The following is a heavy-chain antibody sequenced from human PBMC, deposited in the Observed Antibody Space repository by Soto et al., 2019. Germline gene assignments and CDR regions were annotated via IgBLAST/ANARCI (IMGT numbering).Heavy chain of an antibody. CDR1: GYSFTSYW. V-gene: IGHV5-10-1*01. CDR2: IDPSDSYT. D-gene: IGHD3-22*01. J-gene: IGHJ4*02. CDR3: ARQVISYSPHDY. Sequence: DSLTISCKGSGYSFTSYWISWVRQMPGKGLEWMGRIDPSDSYTNYSPSFQGHVTISADKSISTAYLQWSSLKASDTAMYYCARQVISYSPHDYWGQGTLVTVSS.